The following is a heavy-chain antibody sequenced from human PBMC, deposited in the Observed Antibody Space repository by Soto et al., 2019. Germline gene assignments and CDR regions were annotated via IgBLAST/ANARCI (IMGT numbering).Heavy chain of an antibody. J-gene: IGHJ5*02. Sequence: GASVKVSCKASGYTFTSSAMHWVRQAPGQRLERMGWINAGNGNTKYSQKFQGRVTITRDTSASTAYMELSSLRSEDTAVYYCAREARGGYCTNGVCPRWFDPWGQGTLVTVSS. D-gene: IGHD2-8*01. CDR1: GYTFTSSA. CDR3: AREARGGYCTNGVCPRWFDP. V-gene: IGHV1-3*01. CDR2: INAGNGNT.